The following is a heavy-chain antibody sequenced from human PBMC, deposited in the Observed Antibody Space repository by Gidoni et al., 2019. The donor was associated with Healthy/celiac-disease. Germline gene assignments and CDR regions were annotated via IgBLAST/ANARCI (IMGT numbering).Heavy chain of an antibody. V-gene: IGHV3-7*03. Sequence: CAASGFTFSSYWMRWVRQAPGKGLEWVANREQDGSEKYYLDFVKGRFTISRDNAKNSLYLQMISLRAEDTAVYYCARGGYSSKGFDYWGQGTLVTVSS. J-gene: IGHJ4*02. D-gene: IGHD6-19*01. CDR3: ARGGYSSKGFDY. CDR1: GFTFSSYW. CDR2: REQDGSEK.